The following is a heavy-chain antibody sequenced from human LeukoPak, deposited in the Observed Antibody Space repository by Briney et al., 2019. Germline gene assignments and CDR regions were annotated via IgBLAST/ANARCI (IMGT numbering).Heavy chain of an antibody. CDR1: GVTFSTDW. J-gene: IGHJ1*01. CDR2: IRGSGTSI. D-gene: IGHD2-21*02. Sequence: GGSLRLSCAASGVTFSTDWMHWVRQGPGQGLVWVSRIRGSGTSISYADSVKGRFTISRDNAKNTVYLQMSSLRAEDTAVYYCARGGDPGKYYAEYFQYWGQGTLVTGFS. V-gene: IGHV3-74*01. CDR3: ARGGDPGKYYAEYFQY.